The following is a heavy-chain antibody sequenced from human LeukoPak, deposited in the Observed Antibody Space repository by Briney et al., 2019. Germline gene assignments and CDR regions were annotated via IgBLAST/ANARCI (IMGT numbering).Heavy chain of an antibody. CDR3: AELGITMIGGV. J-gene: IGHJ6*04. CDR2: ITGSGAFT. V-gene: IGHV3-23*01. CDR1: GFTFITYS. D-gene: IGHD3-10*02. Sequence: GGSLRLTCAASGFTFITYSMTWVRQAPGRGLEWVSAITGSGAFTDYADSVKGRFTISRDNPKNTLYLQMNSLRAEDTAVYYCAELGITMIGGVWGKGTTVTISS.